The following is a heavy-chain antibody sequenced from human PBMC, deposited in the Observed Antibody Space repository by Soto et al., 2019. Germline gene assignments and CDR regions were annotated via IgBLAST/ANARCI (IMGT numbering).Heavy chain of an antibody. Sequence: PGESLKISCAASDFSLSPYWMHWVRQVPGRGLEWVGRLSNDGFSAAYADSVKGRFFISRDIARNTLSLQMNSLRADDTAVYYCARDLGGPDYWGRGTSVTVSS. CDR1: DFSLSPYW. CDR3: ARDLGGPDY. CDR2: LSNDGFSA. V-gene: IGHV3-74*03. J-gene: IGHJ4*02. D-gene: IGHD3-16*01.